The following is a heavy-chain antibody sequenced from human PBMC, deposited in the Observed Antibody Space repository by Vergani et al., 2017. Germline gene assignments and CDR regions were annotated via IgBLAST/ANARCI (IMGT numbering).Heavy chain of an antibody. Sequence: VQLVESGGGVVQPGRSLRLSCAASGFTFSGSAIHWVRQASGKGLEWVGRIRSRANSYATAYAASVKGRFTISRDDSKNTAYLQMNSLKTEDTAVYYCTLLVVVPAAPSEHLEGYWGQGTLVTVSS. CDR2: IRSRANSYAT. CDR1: GFTFSGSA. D-gene: IGHD2-2*01. J-gene: IGHJ4*02. V-gene: IGHV3-73*01. CDR3: TLLVVVPAAPSEHLEGY.